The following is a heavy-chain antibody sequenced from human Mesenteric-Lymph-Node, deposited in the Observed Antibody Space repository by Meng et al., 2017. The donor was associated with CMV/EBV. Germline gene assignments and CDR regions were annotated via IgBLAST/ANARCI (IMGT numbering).Heavy chain of an antibody. Sequence: QVQLVQARAEVGKPGASVMVSCTASGYTFTDFYIHWVRRAPGQGLEWMGRINPNSGVSNSAQNFQGRVTMTRDTSISTAYMELGRLTSDDTAVYYCARDNVNPEGFDPWGQGTLVTVSS. J-gene: IGHJ5*02. CDR2: INPNSGVS. CDR1: GYTFTDFY. CDR3: ARDNVNPEGFDP. D-gene: IGHD2/OR15-2a*01. V-gene: IGHV1-2*06.